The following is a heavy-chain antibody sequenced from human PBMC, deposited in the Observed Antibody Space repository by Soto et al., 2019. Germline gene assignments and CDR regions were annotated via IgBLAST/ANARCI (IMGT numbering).Heavy chain of an antibody. CDR1: GYTFTSYG. V-gene: IGHV1-18*01. CDR3: ARRPSSDSAFDI. J-gene: IGHJ3*02. CDR2: ISAYNGNT. D-gene: IGHD5-12*01. Sequence: ASVKLSCKASGYTFTSYGISWARQAPGQGLEWMGWISAYNGNTNYAQKLQGRVTMTRDTSISTAYMELSRLRSDDTAVCYCARRPSSDSAFDIWGQGTMVTV.